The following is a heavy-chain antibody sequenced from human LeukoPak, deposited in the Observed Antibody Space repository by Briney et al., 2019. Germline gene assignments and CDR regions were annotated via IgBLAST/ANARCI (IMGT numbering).Heavy chain of an antibody. J-gene: IGHJ4*02. V-gene: IGHV3-23*01. Sequence: GGSLRLSCAASGFTFSSYAMSWVRQAPGKGLEWVSAISGSGGSTYYADSVKGRFTISRDNSKNTLYLQMNSLRAEDTAVYYCAKDSTIGGLQLVALYFDYWGQGTLVTVSS. CDR2: ISGSGGST. CDR1: GFTFSSYA. CDR3: AKDSTIGGLQLVALYFDY. D-gene: IGHD6-6*01.